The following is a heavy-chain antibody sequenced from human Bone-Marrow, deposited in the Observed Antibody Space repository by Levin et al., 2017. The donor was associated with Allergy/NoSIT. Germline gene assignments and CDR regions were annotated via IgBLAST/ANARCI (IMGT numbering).Heavy chain of an antibody. CDR1: GGSISYYY. CDR3: ARSSRGVGAAFDI. CDR2: VYYSGST. D-gene: IGHD3-16*01. J-gene: IGHJ3*02. Sequence: SQTLSLTCTVSGGSISYYYWSWIRQPPGKGLEWVGYVYYSGSTNYKPSLTSRVSISLDTSKNQFSLRLNSVTAADTAVYYCARSSRGVGAAFDIWGQGTMVTVSS. V-gene: IGHV4-59*01.